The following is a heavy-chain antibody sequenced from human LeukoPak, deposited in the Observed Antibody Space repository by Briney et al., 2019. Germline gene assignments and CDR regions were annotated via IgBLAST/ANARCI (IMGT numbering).Heavy chain of an antibody. CDR3: ARDSSTVGAIPAWFDP. CDR1: GYTFTSYY. CDR2: INPSGGST. V-gene: IGHV1-46*01. D-gene: IGHD1-26*01. J-gene: IGHJ5*02. Sequence: GASVKVSCKASGYTFTSYYMHWVRQGPGQGLEWMGIINPSGGSTSYAQKFQGRVTMTRDTSTNTVYMELSSLRSEDTAVYYCARDSSTVGAIPAWFDPWGQGTLVTVSS.